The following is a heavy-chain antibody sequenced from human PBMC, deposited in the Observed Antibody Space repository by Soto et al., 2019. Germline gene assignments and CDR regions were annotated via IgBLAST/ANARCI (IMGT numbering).Heavy chain of an antibody. CDR2: IGTAGDT. Sequence: SGFTFSSYDMHWVRQATGKGLEWVSAIGTAGDTYYPGSVKGRFTISRENAKNSLYLQMNSLRAGDTAVYYCARVAWYCSGGSCYPGFDYWGQGTLVTVSS. CDR1: GFTFSSYD. J-gene: IGHJ4*02. CDR3: ARVAWYCSGGSCYPGFDY. V-gene: IGHV3-13*01. D-gene: IGHD2-15*01.